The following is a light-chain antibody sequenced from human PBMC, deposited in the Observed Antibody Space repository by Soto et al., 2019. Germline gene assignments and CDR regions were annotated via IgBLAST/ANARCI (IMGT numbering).Light chain of an antibody. CDR3: SSYTSSSLYV. V-gene: IGLV2-14*01. CDR1: SSDVGGYNY. J-gene: IGLJ1*01. CDR2: DVS. Sequence: QSVLTQPASVSGSPGQSITISCTGTSSDVGGYNYVSWYQQHPGKAPKLMIYDVSNRPSGVSNRFSGSKSGNTASLTTPGLQAEDEADYYCSSYTSSSLYVFGTGTKVTVL.